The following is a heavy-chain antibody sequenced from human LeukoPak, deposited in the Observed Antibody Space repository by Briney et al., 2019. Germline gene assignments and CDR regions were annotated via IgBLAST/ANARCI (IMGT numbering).Heavy chain of an antibody. CDR1: GFIFSDHE. J-gene: IGHJ4*02. CDR2: IISDGSTT. D-gene: IGHD3-10*01. CDR3: ARGNYGFDY. Sequence: GGSLRLSCAASGFIFSDHEMYWVRHAPGKGLVWVSRIISDGSTTNYADSVKDRFTISRGNAKNTVYLQMNSLRAEDTAVYYCARGNYGFDYWGQGTLVTVSS. V-gene: IGHV3-74*01.